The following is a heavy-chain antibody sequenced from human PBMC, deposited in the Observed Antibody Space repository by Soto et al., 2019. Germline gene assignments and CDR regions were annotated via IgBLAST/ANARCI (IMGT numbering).Heavy chain of an antibody. J-gene: IGHJ4*02. CDR1: GGSISSSSYY. V-gene: IGHV4-39*07. CDR2: IYYSGST. Sequence: PSETLSLTCTVSGGSISSSSYYWGWIRQPPGKGLEWIGNIYYSGSTYYNPSLKNRVTISVDTSKNQFSLKLSSVTAADTAVYYCARSVPLYDFYLDYWGQGTLVTVSS. D-gene: IGHD3-3*01. CDR3: ARSVPLYDFYLDY.